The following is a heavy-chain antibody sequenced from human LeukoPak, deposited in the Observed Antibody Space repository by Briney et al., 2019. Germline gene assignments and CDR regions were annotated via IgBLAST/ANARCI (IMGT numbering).Heavy chain of an antibody. CDR2: IFGSGGSA. CDR1: GFAFGSYA. V-gene: IGHV3-23*01. J-gene: IGHJ4*02. Sequence: GGSLRLSCTASGFAFGSYAMYWVRQAPGKGLEWVSGIFGSGGSAHYADSVKGRFTISRDNSKNTVYLEMNSLRAEDTAVYYCARSTSFDWLLPDFDYWGQGTLVTVSS. D-gene: IGHD3-9*01. CDR3: ARSTSFDWLLPDFDY.